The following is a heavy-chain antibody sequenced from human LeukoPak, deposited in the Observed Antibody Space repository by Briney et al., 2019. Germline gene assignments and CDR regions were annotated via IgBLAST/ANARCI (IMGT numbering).Heavy chain of an antibody. V-gene: IGHV3-15*01. J-gene: IGHJ3*02. CDR3: TSGGYAFDI. D-gene: IGHD2-15*01. Sequence: GGSLRLSCVGSGFIFSSAWMNWVRQAPGKGLEWVGRIKSKTTGGTIDYAAPVKGRFTISRDDSKNTLFLQMNSLQTEDTAVYYCTSGGYAFDIWGLGTMVTVSS. CDR1: GFIFSSAW. CDR2: IKSKTTGGTI.